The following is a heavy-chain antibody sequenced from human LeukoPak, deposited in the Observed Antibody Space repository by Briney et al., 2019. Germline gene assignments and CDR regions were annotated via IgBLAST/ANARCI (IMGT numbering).Heavy chain of an antibody. CDR1: GFTFSSYS. CDR2: IASDGSST. Sequence: GGSLRLSCAASGFTFSSYSMNWVRQAPGKGLVWVSRIASDGSSTTYADFVKGRFSISRDNAKNTLYLQMNSLRVEDTAVYYCARGRPHGNDYWGQGTLVTVSS. CDR3: ARGRPHGNDY. D-gene: IGHD4-23*01. J-gene: IGHJ4*02. V-gene: IGHV3-74*01.